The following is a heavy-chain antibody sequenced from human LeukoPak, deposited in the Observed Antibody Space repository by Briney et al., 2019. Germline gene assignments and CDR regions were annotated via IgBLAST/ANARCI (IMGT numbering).Heavy chain of an antibody. D-gene: IGHD2-15*01. CDR1: GFTFSSHG. V-gene: IGHV3-30*18. Sequence: GGSLRLSCAASGFTFSSHGMHWVRQAPGKGLEWVAVISYDGSNKYYADSVKGRFTISRDNSKNTLYLQMNSLRAEDTAVYYCAKDLTPYCSGGSCYPLVFDYWGQGTLVTVSS. J-gene: IGHJ4*02. CDR3: AKDLTPYCSGGSCYPLVFDY. CDR2: ISYDGSNK.